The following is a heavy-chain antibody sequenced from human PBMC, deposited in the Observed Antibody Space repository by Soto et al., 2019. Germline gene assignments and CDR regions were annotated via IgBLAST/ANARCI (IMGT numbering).Heavy chain of an antibody. V-gene: IGHV4-59*11. CDR1: GGSISGHY. CDR2: IFYSGSA. Sequence: QVQLQESGPGLVKPSDTLSLTCTVSGGSISGHYWIWIRQPPGEGMEWIGYIFYSGSATYNNKPPLKSRVSISVDTSKNQFYLRLSSVTAADTALYYCARVGSSGWSPDYWGQGTLVTVSS. CDR3: ARVGSSGWSPDY. J-gene: IGHJ4*02. D-gene: IGHD6-19*01.